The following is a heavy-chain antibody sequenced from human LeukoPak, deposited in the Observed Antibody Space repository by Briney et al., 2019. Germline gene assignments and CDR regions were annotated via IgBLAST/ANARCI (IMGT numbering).Heavy chain of an antibody. V-gene: IGHV3-74*01. D-gene: IGHD6-6*01. Sequence: GGSLRLSCAASGFTFSSYWMHWVRQAPGNGLVWVSRINSDGSSTRYADSVKGRFTICRDNAKNTLYLQMNSLRAENTAVYYCARMDRSSSSGDYWGQGTLVTVSS. CDR2: INSDGSST. CDR3: ARMDRSSSSGDY. J-gene: IGHJ4*02. CDR1: GFTFSSYW.